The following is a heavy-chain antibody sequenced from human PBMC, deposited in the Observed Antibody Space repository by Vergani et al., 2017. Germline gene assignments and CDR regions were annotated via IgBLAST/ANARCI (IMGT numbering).Heavy chain of an antibody. CDR1: GGSISSYY. CDR3: ATTSGYGEATGWFDP. V-gene: IGHV4-59*01. CDR2: IYYSGST. Sequence: QVQLQESGPGLVKPSETLSLTCTVSGGSISSYYWSWIRQPPGKGLEWIGYIYYSGSTNYYPSLKSRVTISVDTSKNQFSLKLSSVTAADRAVDYCATTSGYGEATGWFDPWGQGTLVTVSS. J-gene: IGHJ5*02. D-gene: IGHD4-17*01.